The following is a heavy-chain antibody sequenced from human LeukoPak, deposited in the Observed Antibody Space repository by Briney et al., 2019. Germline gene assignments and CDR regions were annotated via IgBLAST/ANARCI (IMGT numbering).Heavy chain of an antibody. CDR2: INPNSGGT. J-gene: IGHJ6*03. CDR1: GYTFTGYY. V-gene: IGHV1-2*02. Sequence: ASVKVSCKASGYTFTGYYMHWVRQAPGQGLEWMGWINPNSGGTNYAQKLQGRVTMTTDTSTSTAYMELRSLRSDDTAVYYCAREGIAAADYYYYYYMDVWGKGTTVTVSS. CDR3: AREGIAAADYYYYYYMDV. D-gene: IGHD6-13*01.